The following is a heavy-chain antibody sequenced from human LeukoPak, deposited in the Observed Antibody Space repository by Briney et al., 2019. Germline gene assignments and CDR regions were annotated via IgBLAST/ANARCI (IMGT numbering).Heavy chain of an antibody. CDR3: ARQTGSGLFILP. CDR1: GGSISSRPYY. J-gene: IGHJ4*02. CDR2: ISYSGTT. Sequence: SETLSLTCTVSGGSISSRPYYWGWVRQPPGKGLEWIGTISYSGTTYYNASLKSQVSISIDTSKNQFSLRLTSVTAADTAVYYCARQTGSGLFILPGGQGTLVTVSS. V-gene: IGHV4-39*01. D-gene: IGHD3/OR15-3a*01.